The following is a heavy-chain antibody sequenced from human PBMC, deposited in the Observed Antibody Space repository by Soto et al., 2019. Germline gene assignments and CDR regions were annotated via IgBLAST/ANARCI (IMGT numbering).Heavy chain of an antibody. CDR2: IDWDDDK. J-gene: IGHJ6*02. V-gene: IGHV2-70*01. D-gene: IGHD6-13*01. CDR1: GFSLSTSGMC. Sequence: SGPTLVNPTQTLTLTCTFSGFSLSTSGMCVSWIRQPPGKALEWLALIDWDDDKYYSTSLKTRLTISKDTSKNQVVLTMTNMDPVDTATYYCARTARAAATSYYYSGMDVWGQGTTVTVSS. CDR3: ARTARAAATSYYYSGMDV.